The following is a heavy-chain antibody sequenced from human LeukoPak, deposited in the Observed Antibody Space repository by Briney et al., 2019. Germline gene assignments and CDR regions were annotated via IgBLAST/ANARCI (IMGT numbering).Heavy chain of an antibody. Sequence: GRSLRLSCAASGFTFSSYAMHWVRQAPGKGLEWVAVISYDGSNKYYADSVKGRFTISRDNSKNTLYLQMNSLRAEDTAVYYCARDPKMATIQYYFDYRGQGTLVTVSS. CDR3: ARDPKMATIQYYFDY. D-gene: IGHD5-24*01. J-gene: IGHJ4*02. CDR1: GFTFSSYA. V-gene: IGHV3-30-3*01. CDR2: ISYDGSNK.